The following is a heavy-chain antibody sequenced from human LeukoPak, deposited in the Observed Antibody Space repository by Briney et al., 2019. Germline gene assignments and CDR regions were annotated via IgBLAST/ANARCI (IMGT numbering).Heavy chain of an antibody. CDR2: INPNTGGT. V-gene: IGHV1-2*02. Sequence: GASVKVSCKASGYTFTGYYIHCVRQAPGQGPEWMGYINPNTGGTKYAQKFQDRVTMTRDTSISTAYMELSRLKSDDTAVYYCARVRDGNTVDFDYWGQGTLVTVSS. CDR1: GYTFTGYY. D-gene: IGHD5-24*01. J-gene: IGHJ4*02. CDR3: ARVRDGNTVDFDY.